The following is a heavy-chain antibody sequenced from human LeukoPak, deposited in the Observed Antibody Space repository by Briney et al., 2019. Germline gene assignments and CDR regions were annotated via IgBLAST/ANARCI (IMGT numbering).Heavy chain of an antibody. J-gene: IGHJ4*02. CDR2: ISSSSSYI. D-gene: IGHD2-15*01. Sequence: GGSLRLSCAASGFTFSSYSTNWVRQAPGKGLEWVSSISSSSSYIYYADSVKGRFTISRDNAKNSLYLQMNSLRAEDTAVYYCARDRRQREYCSGGSCYSGRYFDYWGQGTLVTVSS. CDR1: GFTFSSYS. CDR3: ARDRRQREYCSGGSCYSGRYFDY. V-gene: IGHV3-21*01.